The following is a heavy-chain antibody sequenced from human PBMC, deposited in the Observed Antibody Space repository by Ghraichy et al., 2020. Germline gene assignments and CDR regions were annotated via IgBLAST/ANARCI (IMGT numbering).Heavy chain of an antibody. CDR1: GGSLSNYF. CDR2: IHSSGTT. CDR3: ARVSALLVAVAPADLDS. J-gene: IGHJ4*02. V-gene: IGHV4-59*01. D-gene: IGHD3-9*01. Sequence: SETLSLNCTVSGGSLSNYFWNWIRQPPGKGLEWIGYIHSSGTTNYNPSLKSRVTISQDTSKNQFSLKLTSVVAADTAVYYCARVSALLVAVAPADLDSWGQGILVTVSS.